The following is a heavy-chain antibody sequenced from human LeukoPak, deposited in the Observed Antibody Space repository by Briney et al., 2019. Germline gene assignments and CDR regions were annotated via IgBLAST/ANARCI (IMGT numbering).Heavy chain of an antibody. CDR2: ISGSGGST. V-gene: IGHV3-23*01. J-gene: IGHJ4*02. CDR3: AKDTGPYGIYYFDY. D-gene: IGHD3-3*02. CDR1: GFTFSTYT. Sequence: GGSLRLSCAASGFTFSTYTMNWVRQPPGKGLEWVSAISGSGGSTYYADSVKGRFTISRDNSKNTLYLQMNSLRAEDTAVYYCAKDTGPYGIYYFDYWGQGTLVTVSS.